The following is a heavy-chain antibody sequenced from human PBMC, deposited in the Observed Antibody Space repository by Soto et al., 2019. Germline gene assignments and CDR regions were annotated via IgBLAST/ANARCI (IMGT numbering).Heavy chain of an antibody. CDR1: GYTFSRHG. V-gene: IGHV1-18*01. CDR2: ISTYNGNT. J-gene: IGHJ6*02. Sequence: GPVKVSCKGSGYTFSRHGIGWARQAPGQGFEWMGWISTYNGNTNYAQKLQGRVTLTTDTSTSTAYMELRSLTSDDTAVYYCAIRTANPNYYYGMDVWGQGTTVTSP. CDR3: AIRTANPNYYYGMDV.